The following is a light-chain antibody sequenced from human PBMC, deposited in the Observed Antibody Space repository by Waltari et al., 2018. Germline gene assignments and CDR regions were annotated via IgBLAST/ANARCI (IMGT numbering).Light chain of an antibody. J-gene: IGLJ1*01. CDR3: SSHAGSYNPGV. CDR2: EVN. CDR1: SRDVGAYDH. Sequence: QSALTQPPSASGSAGQSVTISCTGTSRDVGAYDHVSWYQQHPGNAPKLIIYEVNKRPSGVPDRFAGSKSGNTASLTVSGLQADDEATYYCSSHAGSYNPGVFGTGTKVAVI. V-gene: IGLV2-8*01.